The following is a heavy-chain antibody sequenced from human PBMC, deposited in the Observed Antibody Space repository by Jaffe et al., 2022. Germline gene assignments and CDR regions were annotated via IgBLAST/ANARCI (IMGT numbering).Heavy chain of an antibody. CDR1: GGSFSGYY. CDR3: ARRGYSSGWLSVGYAFDI. Sequence: QVQLQQWGAGLLKPSETLSLTCAVYGGSFSGYYWSWIRQPPGKGLEWIGEINHSGSTNYNPSLKSRVTISVDTSKNQFSLKLSSVTAADTAVYYCARRGYSSGWLSVGYAFDIWGQGTMVTVSS. D-gene: IGHD6-19*01. V-gene: IGHV4-34*01. CDR2: INHSGST. J-gene: IGHJ3*02.